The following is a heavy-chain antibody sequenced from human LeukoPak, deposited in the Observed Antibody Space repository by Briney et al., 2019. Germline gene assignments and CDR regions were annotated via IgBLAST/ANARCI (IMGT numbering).Heavy chain of an antibody. D-gene: IGHD3-22*01. V-gene: IGHV3-11*01. Sequence: GGSLRLSCVACGFTLSDYYMNWIRQAPGRGLEWVSYISGSGSDLYYADSVKGRFTISRDNAKNSLYLQMNSLRAEDTAVYYCARSIGSYYTMDVWGQGTTVTVSS. CDR1: GFTLSDYY. J-gene: IGHJ6*02. CDR3: ARSIGSYYTMDV. CDR2: ISGSGSDL.